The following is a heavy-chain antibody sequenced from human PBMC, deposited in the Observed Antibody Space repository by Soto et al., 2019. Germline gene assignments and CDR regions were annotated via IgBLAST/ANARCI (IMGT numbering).Heavy chain of an antibody. CDR1: GFTFSSYG. CDR3: AKDLGGAFDI. V-gene: IGHV3-30*18. J-gene: IGHJ3*02. D-gene: IGHD3-16*01. CDR2: ISYDGSNK. Sequence: QVQLVESGGGVVQPGRSLRLSCAASGFTFSSYGMHWVRQAPGKGLEWVAVISYDGSNKYDADSVKGRFTISRDNSKNTLYVQMNSLRAEDTAVYYCAKDLGGAFDIWGQGTMVTVSS.